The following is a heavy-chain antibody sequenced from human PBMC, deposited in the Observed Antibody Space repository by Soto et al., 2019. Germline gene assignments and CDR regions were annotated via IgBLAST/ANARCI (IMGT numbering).Heavy chain of an antibody. J-gene: IGHJ6*03. D-gene: IGHD3-10*01. CDR3: AKDLVKLGGLYGSGSYRLYYYYYMDV. CDR2: ISYDGSNK. V-gene: IGHV3-30*18. CDR1: GFTFSSYG. Sequence: PGGSLRLSCAASGFTFSSYGMHWVRQAPGKGLEWVAVISYDGSNKYYADSVKGRFTISRDNSKNTLYLQMNSLRAEDTAVYYCAKDLVKLGGLYGSGSYRLYYYYYMDVWGKGTTVTVSS.